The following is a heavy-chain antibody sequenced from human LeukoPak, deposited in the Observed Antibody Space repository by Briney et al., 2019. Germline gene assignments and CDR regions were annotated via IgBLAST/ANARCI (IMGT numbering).Heavy chain of an antibody. CDR3: ARGDYSNYGVDY. D-gene: IGHD4-11*01. V-gene: IGHV4-30-4*08. CDR1: GGSISSGDYY. Sequence: SETLSLTCTVSGGSISSGDYYWSWIRQPPGKGLEWIGYIYYSGSTYYNPSLKSRVTISVDTSKNQFSLKLSSVTAADTAVYYCARGDYSNYGVDYWGQGTLVTVSS. CDR2: IYYSGST. J-gene: IGHJ4*02.